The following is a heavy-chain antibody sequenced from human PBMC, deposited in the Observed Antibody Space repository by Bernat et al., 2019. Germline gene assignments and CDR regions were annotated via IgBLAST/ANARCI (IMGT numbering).Heavy chain of an antibody. V-gene: IGHV3-33*01. J-gene: IGHJ6*02. Sequence: QVQLVESGGGVVQPGRSLRLSCAASGFTFSSYGMHWVRQAPGKGLEWVAVIWYDGSNKYYADSVKGRFTISRDNSKNTLYLQMNSLRAEDTAVYYCARWGWGYSYARINCSGGSGPKNYYYGMDVWGQGTTVTVSS. CDR2: IWYDGSNK. CDR3: ARWGWGYSYARINCSGGSGPKNYYYGMDV. D-gene: IGHD2-15*01. CDR1: GFTFSSYG.